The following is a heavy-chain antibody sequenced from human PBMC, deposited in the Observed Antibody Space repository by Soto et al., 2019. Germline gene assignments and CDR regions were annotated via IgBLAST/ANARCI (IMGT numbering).Heavy chain of an antibody. J-gene: IGHJ6*02. CDR1: GGSVSSGSYY. D-gene: IGHD3-22*01. CDR2: IYYIGST. Sequence: SATLSLTCTVSGGSVSSGSYYWSWIRQPPGEGLEWIGYIYYIGSTNYNPSLKSRVTISVDTSKNQFSLKLSSVTAADTAVYYCARGGYYYDSSGYDVGMDVWGQGTTVTVSS. CDR3: ARGGYYYDSSGYDVGMDV. V-gene: IGHV4-61*01.